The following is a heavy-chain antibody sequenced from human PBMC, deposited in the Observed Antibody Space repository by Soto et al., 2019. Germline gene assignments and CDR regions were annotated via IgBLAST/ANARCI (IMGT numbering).Heavy chain of an antibody. Sequence: KPSETLSLTCAVSCGSIGGVGYSWSWIRQPPGGGLEWIGYMYHSGTFLKSPSLKTRLTMSLDMSKNQFSLTLNSMTAADTAVYYCARAQFYSGSGNYNNLMFDAWGQGIQVTVSS. D-gene: IGHD3-10*01. CDR1: CGSIGGVGYS. CDR3: ARAQFYSGSGNYNNLMFDA. J-gene: IGHJ5*02. V-gene: IGHV4-30-2*01. CDR2: MYHSGTF.